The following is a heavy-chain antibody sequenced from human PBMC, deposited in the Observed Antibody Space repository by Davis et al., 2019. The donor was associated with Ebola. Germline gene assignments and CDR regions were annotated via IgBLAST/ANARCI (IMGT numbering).Heavy chain of an antibody. CDR1: GFTVSNAW. D-gene: IGHD1-7*01. V-gene: IGHV3-15*01. CDR3: VEDWNYDNIFDY. CDR2: IKSKTDGGTT. J-gene: IGHJ4*02. Sequence: GESLKISCAASGFTVSNAWMSWVRQAPGKGLEWVGRIKSKTDGGTTDYAAPVKRRFTISRDDSKNTLYLQMNSLNTEDTAVYYCVEDWNYDNIFDYWGQGTLVTVSS.